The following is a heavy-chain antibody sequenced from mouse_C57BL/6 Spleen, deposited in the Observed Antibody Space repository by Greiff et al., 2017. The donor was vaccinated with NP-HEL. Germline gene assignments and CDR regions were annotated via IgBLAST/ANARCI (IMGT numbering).Heavy chain of an antibody. Sequence: EVQLVESGGGLVKPGGSLKLSCAASGFTFSSYTMSWVRQTPEKRLEWVATISGGGGNTYYPDSVKGRFTISRDNAKNTLYLQMSSLRSEDTALYYCARSYYDYDKDAMDYWGQGTSVTVSS. CDR1: GFTFSSYT. J-gene: IGHJ4*01. CDR3: ARSYYDYDKDAMDY. V-gene: IGHV5-9*01. D-gene: IGHD2-4*01. CDR2: ISGGGGNT.